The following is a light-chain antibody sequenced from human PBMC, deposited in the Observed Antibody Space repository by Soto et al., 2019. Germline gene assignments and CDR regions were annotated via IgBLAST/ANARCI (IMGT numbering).Light chain of an antibody. J-gene: IGKJ2*01. Sequence: DIQMTQSPSSLSASVGDRVTITCRASQSIYSSLNWYHQKPGKAPKLLIYAASNLQSGVPSRFSGNGSGTDFTLSISSLQPEDFATYYCQQSYSAPYTFGQGTKLEI. CDR3: QQSYSAPYT. CDR2: AAS. V-gene: IGKV1-39*01. CDR1: QSIYSS.